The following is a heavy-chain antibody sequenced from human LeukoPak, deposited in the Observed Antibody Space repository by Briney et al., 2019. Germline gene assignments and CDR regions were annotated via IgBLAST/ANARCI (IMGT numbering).Heavy chain of an antibody. CDR3: AGLLGMATIFDV. CDR2: IKQDGSEK. J-gene: IGHJ3*01. CDR1: GFSFSNHW. Sequence: GGSLRLSCEASGFSFSNHWMSWVRQAPGKGLEWVANIKQDGSEKYYVDSVKGRFTISRDNAKNSLYLQMNSLRGEDTAVYYCAGLLGMATIFDVWGQGTMVTVSS. D-gene: IGHD5-24*01. V-gene: IGHV3-7*04.